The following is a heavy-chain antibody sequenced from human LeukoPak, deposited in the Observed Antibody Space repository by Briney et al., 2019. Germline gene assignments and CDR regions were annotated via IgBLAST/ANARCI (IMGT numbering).Heavy chain of an antibody. J-gene: IGHJ5*02. CDR3: AIYGSGSQGWFDP. D-gene: IGHD3-10*01. V-gene: IGHV3-48*04. CDR2: ISSSSSTI. Sequence: PGGSLRLSCAASGFTFSSYSMNWVRQAPGKGLEWVSYISSSSSTIYYADSVKGRFTISRDNAKNSLYLQMNSLRAEDTAVYYCAIYGSGSQGWFDPWGQGTLVTVSS. CDR1: GFTFSSYS.